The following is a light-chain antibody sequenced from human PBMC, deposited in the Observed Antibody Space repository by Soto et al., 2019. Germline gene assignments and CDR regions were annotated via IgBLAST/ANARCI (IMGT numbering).Light chain of an antibody. CDR2: EVT. Sequence: QSALTQPASVSGSPGQSITISCTGTSSDVGGFDYVSWYQQYPGKAPKLMIYEVTTRPSTISHRFSGSKSGNTASLTISGLQVEDEAAYYCSSYTHSGTLVFGGGTKLTVL. V-gene: IGLV2-14*01. CDR3: SSYTHSGTLV. J-gene: IGLJ2*01. CDR1: SSDVGGFDY.